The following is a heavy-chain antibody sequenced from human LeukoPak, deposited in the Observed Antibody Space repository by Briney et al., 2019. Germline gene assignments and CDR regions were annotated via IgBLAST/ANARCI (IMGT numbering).Heavy chain of an antibody. CDR1: GYTFTGYY. J-gene: IGHJ4*02. CDR2: INPKSGGT. D-gene: IGHD6-19*01. V-gene: IGHV1-2*02. Sequence: ASVKVSCKASGYTFTGYYMHWVRQAPGQGLEWMGWINPKSGGTNYAQKFQGGVTMTRDTSITTAYMELSRLRSDDTAVYYCTREYNSGWFFDYWGQGTLVTVSS. CDR3: TREYNSGWFFDY.